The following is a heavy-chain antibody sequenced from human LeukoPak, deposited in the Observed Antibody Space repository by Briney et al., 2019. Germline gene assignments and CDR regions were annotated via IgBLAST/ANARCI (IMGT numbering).Heavy chain of an antibody. CDR3: ARHDYGGVDY. CDR2: IYTAGSTT. Sequence: PGGSLRLSCAASGFSFSNYWMHWVRQAPGKGLVWVSRIYTAGSTTSYADSVKGRFTISRDNAKNTLYLQMNSLGAEDTAIYYCARHDYGGVDYWGQGTLVTVSS. V-gene: IGHV3-74*01. CDR1: GFSFSNYW. D-gene: IGHD4-23*01. J-gene: IGHJ4*02.